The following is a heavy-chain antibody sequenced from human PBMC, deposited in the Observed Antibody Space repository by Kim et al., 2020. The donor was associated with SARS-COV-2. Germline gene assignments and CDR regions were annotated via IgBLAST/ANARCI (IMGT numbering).Heavy chain of an antibody. Sequence: GGSLRLSCAASGFTFSSYSMNWVRQAPGKGLEWVSSISSSSSYIYYADSVKGRFTISRDNAKNSLYLQMNSLRAEDTAVYYCARSLAEPYYYDSSGTSWGQGTLVTVSS. CDR1: GFTFSSYS. CDR3: ARSLAEPYYYDSSGTS. CDR2: ISSSSSYI. V-gene: IGHV3-21*01. J-gene: IGHJ5*02. D-gene: IGHD3-22*01.